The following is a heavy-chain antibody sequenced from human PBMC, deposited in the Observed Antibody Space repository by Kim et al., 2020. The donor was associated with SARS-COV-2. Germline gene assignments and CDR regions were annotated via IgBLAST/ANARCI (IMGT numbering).Heavy chain of an antibody. V-gene: IGHV1-2*06. Sequence: ASVKVSCKASGYTFTGYYMHWVRQAPGQGLEWMGLINPNSGGTNYAQKFQGRVTMTRDTSISTAYMELSRLRSDDTAVYYCASPQYYYGSGSSNDYWGQGTLVTVSS. CDR3: ASPQYYYGSGSSNDY. D-gene: IGHD3-10*01. CDR2: INPNSGGT. J-gene: IGHJ4*02. CDR1: GYTFTGYY.